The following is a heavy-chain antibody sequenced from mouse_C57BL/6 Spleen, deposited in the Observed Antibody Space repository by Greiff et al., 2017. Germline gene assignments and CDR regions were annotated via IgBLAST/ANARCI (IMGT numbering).Heavy chain of an antibody. D-gene: IGHD2-4*01. CDR3: ARSGDYHWYFDV. CDR2: INPGSGGT. J-gene: IGHJ1*03. V-gene: IGHV1-54*01. Sequence: QVQLQQSGAELVRPGTSVKVSCKASGYAFTNYLIEWVKQRPGQGLEWIGVINPGSGGTNYNEKLKGKATLTADKSSSTAYMQLSSLTSEDSAVYFCARSGDYHWYFDVWGTGTTVTVSS. CDR1: GYAFTNYL.